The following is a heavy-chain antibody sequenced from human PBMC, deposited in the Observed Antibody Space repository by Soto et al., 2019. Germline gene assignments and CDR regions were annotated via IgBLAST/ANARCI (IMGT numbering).Heavy chain of an antibody. J-gene: IGHJ4*02. CDR3: LTGMGY. V-gene: IGHV3-7*01. CDR2: IRYDGGEK. D-gene: IGHD3-9*01. CDR1: GFPFTTYW. Sequence: GGSLRLSCEVSGFPFTTYWMNWVRQAPGKGLEWVTNIRYDGGEKYYVASVEGRFTISRDNARNSVYLQMNSLRVEDTAMYYVLTGMGYWGQGTLVTVSS.